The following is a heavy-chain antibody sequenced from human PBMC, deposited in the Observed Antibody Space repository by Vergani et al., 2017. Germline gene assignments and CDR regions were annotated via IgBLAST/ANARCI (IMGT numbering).Heavy chain of an antibody. CDR2: ICYRGST. Sequence: QVQLQESGPGLVKPSETLSLTCTVPGGSISRYNWSWIRQPPGQGLEWIGYICYRGSTKYNPSLKNRVTISVDTSKNQFSLKLSSVTAADTAVYYCARAKDSYGYYFDYWGQGTLVTVSS. V-gene: IGHV4-59*01. CDR1: GGSISRYN. J-gene: IGHJ4*02. CDR3: ARAKDSYGYYFDY. D-gene: IGHD5-18*01.